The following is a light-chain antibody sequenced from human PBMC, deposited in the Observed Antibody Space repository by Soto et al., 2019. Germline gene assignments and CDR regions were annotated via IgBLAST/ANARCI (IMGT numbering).Light chain of an antibody. CDR2: DAS. V-gene: IGKV1-5*01. CDR3: QQYNIYWT. J-gene: IGKJ1*01. Sequence: DIQMTQSPSTLSASVGDRVTITCRASQSISSWLAWYQQKPGKAPKLLIYDASSLESGVPSRFSGSGSGTEFTLTISSLQPDDFAPYYCQQYNIYWTFGQGTKVEIK. CDR1: QSISSW.